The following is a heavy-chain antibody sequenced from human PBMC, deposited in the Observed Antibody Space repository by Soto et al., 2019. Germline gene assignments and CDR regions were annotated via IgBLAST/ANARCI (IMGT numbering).Heavy chain of an antibody. CDR1: GGSVSSGNYY. D-gene: IGHD6-6*01. J-gene: IGHJ5*02. V-gene: IGHV4-61*01. CDR3: ARMVGIGGRRSRFDP. Sequence: SETLSLTCTVSGGSVSSGNYYWSWIRQPPGKRLEWIGYFYNSGSTNIYDSGTTNYNPSLKSRVNIPVDKSKNQFSMKFTAVTAADMAVYYCARMVGIGGRRSRFDPVGEGSMVTFS. CDR2: IYDSGTT.